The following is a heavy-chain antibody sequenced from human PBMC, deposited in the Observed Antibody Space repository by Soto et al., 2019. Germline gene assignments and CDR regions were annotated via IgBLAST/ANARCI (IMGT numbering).Heavy chain of an antibody. D-gene: IGHD2-15*01. CDR3: AKRTRTACFPFDY. J-gene: IGHJ4*02. V-gene: IGHV3-74*01. CDR2: ISSDGSST. CDR1: GFPFSSYW. Sequence: GGSLRLSCAASGFPFSSYWMHWVRQAPGKGLVWVSRISSDGSSTSYADSVKGRFTISRDNSKNTLYLQMNSLRVEDTAMCYCAKRTRTACFPFDYWGQGILVTVSS.